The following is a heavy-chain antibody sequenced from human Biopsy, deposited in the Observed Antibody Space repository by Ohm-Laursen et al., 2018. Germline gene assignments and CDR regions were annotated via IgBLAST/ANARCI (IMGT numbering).Heavy chain of an antibody. D-gene: IGHD3-10*01. CDR2: VSPAGAIA. CDR3: ARDRMVEITGVVRADTFDM. V-gene: IGHV1-2*02. J-gene: IGHJ3*02. Sequence: ASVKVSCKVSGFTFTGHSIHWMRQAPGQRLEWMGWVSPAGAIANYAQKLQGRVTMTSDTSISTVYMALGRLTSEDTAVYYCARDRMVEITGVVRADTFDMWGQGTLVSVSS. CDR1: GFTFTGHS.